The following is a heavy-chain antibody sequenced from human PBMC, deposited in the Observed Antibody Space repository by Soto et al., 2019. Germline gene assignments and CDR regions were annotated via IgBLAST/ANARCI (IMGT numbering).Heavy chain of an antibody. Sequence: QVQLVESGGGVVQPGRSLRLSCAASGFTFSSYGMHWVRRAPGKGLEWVAIIWYDGSNKYYADSVKGRFTISRDNSKNTLYLQMTSLRAEDTAVYYCARDRAPRSRGYCSGGRCYSSPFDYWGQGTLVTVSS. V-gene: IGHV3-33*01. D-gene: IGHD2-15*01. CDR3: ARDRAPRSRGYCSGGRCYSSPFDY. J-gene: IGHJ4*02. CDR1: GFTFSSYG. CDR2: IWYDGSNK.